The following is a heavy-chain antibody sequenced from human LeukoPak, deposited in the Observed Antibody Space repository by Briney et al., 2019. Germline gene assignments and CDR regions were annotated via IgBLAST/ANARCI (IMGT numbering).Heavy chain of an antibody. CDR1: GFTFSSYA. CDR2: ISGSGASA. J-gene: IGHJ4*02. D-gene: IGHD1-1*01. CDR3: AKSSGHWTHDY. Sequence: GGSLRLSCAASGFTFSSYAMSWVRQAPGKGLEWVSAISGSGASAYYADSVKGRFTVSTDNSKSTLYLQVNSLRPEDTAVYYCAKSSGHWTHDYWGQGILVTVSS. V-gene: IGHV3-23*01.